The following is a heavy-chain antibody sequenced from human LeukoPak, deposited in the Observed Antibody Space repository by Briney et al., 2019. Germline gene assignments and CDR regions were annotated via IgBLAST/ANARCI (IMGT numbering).Heavy chain of an antibody. Sequence: GGSLRLSCAASGFTFSSYWMSWVRQAPGKGLEWVANIKQDGSEKYYVDSVKGRFTISRDNAKNSLYLQMNSLRAEDTAVYYCARDRKKFDFWSGYSHDAFDIWGQGTMVTVSS. V-gene: IGHV3-7*01. CDR3: ARDRKKFDFWSGYSHDAFDI. D-gene: IGHD3-3*01. CDR2: IKQDGSEK. CDR1: GFTFSSYW. J-gene: IGHJ3*02.